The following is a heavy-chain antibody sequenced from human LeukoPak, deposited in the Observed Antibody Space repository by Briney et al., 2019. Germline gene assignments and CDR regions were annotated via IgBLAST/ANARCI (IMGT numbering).Heavy chain of an antibody. CDR2: ISGSGGST. V-gene: IGHV3-23*01. Sequence: GRSLRLSCAASGLTLSSYAMSWVRQAPGKGLEWVSAISGSGGSTYYADSVKGRFTISRDNSKNTLYLQMNSLRAEDTAVYYCAKDHEGVGATPIYYYYGMDVWGQGTTVTVSS. D-gene: IGHD1-26*01. CDR3: AKDHEGVGATPIYYYYGMDV. CDR1: GLTLSSYA. J-gene: IGHJ6*02.